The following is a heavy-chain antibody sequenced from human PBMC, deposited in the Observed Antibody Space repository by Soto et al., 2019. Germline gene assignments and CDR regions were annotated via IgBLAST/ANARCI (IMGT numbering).Heavy chain of an antibody. Sequence: GSLRLSCAASGFTFRTYAMSWVRQAPGKGLEWVSTISDSGTTYYANSVKGRFTISRDNSRNTLDLQMNSLRVEDTAVYYCAKGGEGSCSRTSCLYFSDSWGQRTLVTVSS. D-gene: IGHD2-2*01. J-gene: IGHJ5*02. CDR1: GFTFRTYA. V-gene: IGHV3-23*01. CDR2: ISDSGTT. CDR3: AKGGEGSCSRTSCLYFSDS.